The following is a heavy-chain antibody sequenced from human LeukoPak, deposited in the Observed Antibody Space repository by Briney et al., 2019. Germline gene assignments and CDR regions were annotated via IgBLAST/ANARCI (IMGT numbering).Heavy chain of an antibody. J-gene: IGHJ4*02. Sequence: SQTLSLTCTVSGGSISSGSYYWSWIRQPPGKGLEWIGYIYYNGATDYNPSLKSRVTISVDTSKNEFSLKLSSVTAADTALYYCARRTVTNGWFRIDYWGQGSLVIVSS. CDR1: GGSISSGSYY. CDR3: ARRTVTNGWFRIDY. V-gene: IGHV4-61*01. D-gene: IGHD6-19*01. CDR2: IYYNGAT.